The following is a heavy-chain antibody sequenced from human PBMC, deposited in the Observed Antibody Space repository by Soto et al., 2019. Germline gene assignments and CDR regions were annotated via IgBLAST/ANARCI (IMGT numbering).Heavy chain of an antibody. V-gene: IGHV4-61*01. CDR1: GGSVSSGSYY. CDR3: ASGLDFVY. D-gene: IGHD3-16*01. Sequence: SGTLSLPCTVSGGSVSSGSYYWSWIRQPPGKGLEWIGYIYYSGSTNYNPSLKSRVTISVDTSKNQFSLKLSSVTAADTAVYYCASGLDFVYWGQGTLVTVSS. J-gene: IGHJ4*02. CDR2: IYYSGST.